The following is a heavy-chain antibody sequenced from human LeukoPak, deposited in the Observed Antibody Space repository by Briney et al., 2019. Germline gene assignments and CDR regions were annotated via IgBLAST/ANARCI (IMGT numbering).Heavy chain of an antibody. D-gene: IGHD5-12*01. CDR2: ITGSGDST. J-gene: IGHJ4*02. V-gene: IGHV3-23*01. Sequence: GGSLRLSCAASGFTFSSYAMSWVRQAPGKGLEWVSTITGSGDSTYYADSVKGRFTISRDNSKNTLYLQMNSLRAEDTAVYYCAKESSGYYFIDYWGQGTLVTVSS. CDR3: AKESSGYYFIDY. CDR1: GFTFSSYA.